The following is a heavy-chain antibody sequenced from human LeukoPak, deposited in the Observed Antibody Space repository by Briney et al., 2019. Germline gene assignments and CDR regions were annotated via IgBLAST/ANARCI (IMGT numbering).Heavy chain of an antibody. Sequence: QPWGSLRLSCAASGFTFDDYAMHWVRQAPGKGLEWVSLISGDGGSTYYADSVKGRFTISRDNSKNSLYLQMNSLRTEDTALYYCAKDRNDELPYGMDVWGQGTTVTVSS. CDR3: AKDRNDELPYGMDV. V-gene: IGHV3-43*02. D-gene: IGHD3-10*01. CDR1: GFTFDDYA. J-gene: IGHJ6*02. CDR2: ISGDGGST.